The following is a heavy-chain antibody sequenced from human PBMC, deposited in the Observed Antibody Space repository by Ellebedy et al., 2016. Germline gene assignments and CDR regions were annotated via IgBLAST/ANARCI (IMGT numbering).Heavy chain of an antibody. V-gene: IGHV3-23*01. Sequence: GESLKISCAASGFTFSSSAMSWVRQAPGKGLEWVSSITSGGGNTYYADSVKGRFTISRDNSKNTLYLQMSSLRAEDTAVYYCANRNAFYFGYWGQGTLVTVSS. CDR3: ANRNAFYFGY. CDR1: GFTFSSSA. D-gene: IGHD1-1*01. J-gene: IGHJ4*02. CDR2: ITSGGGNT.